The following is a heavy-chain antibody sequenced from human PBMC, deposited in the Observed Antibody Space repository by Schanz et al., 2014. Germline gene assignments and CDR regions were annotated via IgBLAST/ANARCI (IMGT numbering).Heavy chain of an antibody. CDR1: GFTFSDYY. D-gene: IGHD1-7*01. CDR2: INGGGETT. V-gene: IGHV3-11*04. CDR3: ARNSGNFYDY. Sequence: QVHLVESGGGLVKPGGSLRLSCAASGFTFSDYYMTWIRQAPGKGLEWVSYINGGGETTYYADSVRGRFTISRDNAKNSLFLQMNSLTAEDTAVYYCARNSGNFYDYWGQGTRVTVSS. J-gene: IGHJ4*02.